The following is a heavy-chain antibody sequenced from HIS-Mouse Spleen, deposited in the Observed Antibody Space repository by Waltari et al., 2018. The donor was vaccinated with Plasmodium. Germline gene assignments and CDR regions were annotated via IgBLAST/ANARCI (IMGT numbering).Heavy chain of an antibody. D-gene: IGHD3-3*01. V-gene: IGHV4-34*01. Sequence: QVQLQQWGAGLLKPSETLSLTCAVYGGSFSGYYWSWFRQPPGKGLEWIGEINHSGSTNYNPSLKSRVTISVDTSKNQFSLKLSSVTAADTAVYYCARAYYDFWSGYRFDYWGQGTLVTVSS. CDR2: INHSGST. CDR3: ARAYYDFWSGYRFDY. CDR1: GGSFSGYY. J-gene: IGHJ4*02.